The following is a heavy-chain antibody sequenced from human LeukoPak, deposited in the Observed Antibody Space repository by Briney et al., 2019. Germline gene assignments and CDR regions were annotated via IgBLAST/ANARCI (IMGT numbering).Heavy chain of an antibody. J-gene: IGHJ5*02. CDR1: GGSISSSSYY. D-gene: IGHD2-2*02. Sequence: SETLSLTCTVSGGSISSSSYYWGWIRQPPGKGLEWIGSIYYSGSTYYNPSLKSRATISVDTSKNQFSLKLSSVTAADTAVYYCARRDQLLYGLRFDPWGQGTLVTVSS. V-gene: IGHV4-39*01. CDR2: IYYSGST. CDR3: ARRDQLLYGLRFDP.